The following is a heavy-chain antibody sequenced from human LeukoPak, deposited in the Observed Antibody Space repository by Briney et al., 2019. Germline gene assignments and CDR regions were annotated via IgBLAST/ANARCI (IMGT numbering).Heavy chain of an antibody. Sequence: SETLSLTCNVSGGSISSYSWSWIRQPAGKGLEWIGRIFASGSTKYNPSLKSRVTMSVETSKNQFSLKLSSVTAADTAVYYCARVRDAFDIWGQGTMVTVSS. CDR2: IFASGST. CDR1: GGSISSYS. V-gene: IGHV4-4*07. CDR3: ARVRDAFDI. J-gene: IGHJ3*02.